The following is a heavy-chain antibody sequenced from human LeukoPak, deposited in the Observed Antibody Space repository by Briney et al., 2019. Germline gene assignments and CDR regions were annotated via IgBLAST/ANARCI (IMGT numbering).Heavy chain of an antibody. V-gene: IGHV4-59*01. CDR3: AIHPYFYDAELDYFDS. CDR1: GDSINNFY. Sequence: TSSETLSLTCTVSGDSINNFYWSWIRQPPGKGLEWIGYIYTGGATNYNPSLKSRVTISVGTSKNRFSLKLRSVTAADSAVYYCAIHPYFYDAELDYFDSWGQGTLVTVSS. CDR2: IYTGGAT. D-gene: IGHD3-22*01. J-gene: IGHJ4*02.